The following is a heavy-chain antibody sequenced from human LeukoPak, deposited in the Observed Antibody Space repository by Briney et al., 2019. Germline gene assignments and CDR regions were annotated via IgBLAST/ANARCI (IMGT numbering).Heavy chain of an antibody. J-gene: IGHJ6*03. CDR1: GFTFSSYW. Sequence: GGSLGLSCAASGFTFSSYWMSWVRQAPGKGLEWVANIKQDGSEKYYADSVKGRFTISRDNSKNTLYLQMNSLRAEDTAVYYCAKCPLGNYYYYMDVWGKGTTVTVSS. V-gene: IGHV3-7*01. CDR2: IKQDGSEK. CDR3: AKCPLGNYYYYMDV. D-gene: IGHD2-2*01.